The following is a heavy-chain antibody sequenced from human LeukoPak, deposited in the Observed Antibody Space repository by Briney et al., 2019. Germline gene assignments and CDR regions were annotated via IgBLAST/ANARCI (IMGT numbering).Heavy chain of an antibody. V-gene: IGHV4-59*01. J-gene: IGHJ6*03. Sequence: PSETLSLTCAVSGGSISSYYWSWIRQPPGKGLEWIGYIYYSGSTNYNPSLKSRVTISVDTSKNQFSLKLSSVTAADTAVYYCAGMVGWGARRYYYYYMDVWGKGTTVTISS. CDR2: IYYSGST. CDR1: GGSISSYY. CDR3: AGMVGWGARRYYYYYMDV. D-gene: IGHD1-26*01.